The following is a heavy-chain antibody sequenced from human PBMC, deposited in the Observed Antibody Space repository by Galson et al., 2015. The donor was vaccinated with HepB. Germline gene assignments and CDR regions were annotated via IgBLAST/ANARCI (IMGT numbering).Heavy chain of an antibody. CDR2: IRYDGSNK. Sequence: SLRLSCAASGFTFSSYGMHWVRQAPGKGLEWVAFIRYDGSNKYYADSVKGRFTISRDNSKNTLYLQMNSLRAEDTAVYYCAKEGPMVRGAPRGHSAIKYYYYGRDVWGPGTTVSVSS. D-gene: IGHD3-10*01. CDR1: GFTFSSYG. J-gene: IGHJ6*02. V-gene: IGHV3-30*02. CDR3: AKEGPMVRGAPRGHSAIKYYYYGRDV.